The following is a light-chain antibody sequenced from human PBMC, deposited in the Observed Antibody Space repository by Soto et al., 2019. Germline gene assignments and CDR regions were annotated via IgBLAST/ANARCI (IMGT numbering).Light chain of an antibody. V-gene: IGKV3-15*01. Sequence: DIVLTQSPATLSVSPGERATLSCRASQSVGNKVAWYQHKPGQTPRLIIYDISTRAAGVPARFSGSGYGTDFTLTISSLQSEDFAVYYCQQYNIWRSITFGQGTRLEI. J-gene: IGKJ5*01. CDR3: QQYNIWRSIT. CDR1: QSVGNK. CDR2: DIS.